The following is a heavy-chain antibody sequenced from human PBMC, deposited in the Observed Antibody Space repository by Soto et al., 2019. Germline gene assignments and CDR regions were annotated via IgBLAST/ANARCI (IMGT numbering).Heavy chain of an antibody. CDR3: ARYLAARLARVLFHYYYGMDV. Sequence: EVQLLESGGGLVQPGGSLRLSCAASGFTFSSYAMSWVRQAPGKGLEWVSAISGSGGSTYYADSVKGRFTISRDNSKNTLYLQMNSLSAEDTAVYYCARYLAARLARVLFHYYYGMDVWGQGTTVTVSS. CDR2: ISGSGGST. V-gene: IGHV3-23*01. J-gene: IGHJ6*02. CDR1: GFTFSSYA. D-gene: IGHD6-6*01.